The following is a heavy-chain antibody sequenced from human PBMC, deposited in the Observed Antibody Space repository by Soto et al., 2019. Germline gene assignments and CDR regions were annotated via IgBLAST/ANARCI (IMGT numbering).Heavy chain of an antibody. D-gene: IGHD5-12*01. CDR2: ISSSSSTI. Sequence: DVQLVESGGGLVQPGGSLRLSCAASGFTFRSYNMNWVRQAPGKGLDWLSYISSSSSTIYYADSVKGRLTISRDNAKNSLYLQMNSLRAAETAMYYCARGGTIAVTTIGDYWGQGTLVTVSS. CDR3: ARGGTIAVTTIGDY. CDR1: GFTFRSYN. V-gene: IGHV3-48*01. J-gene: IGHJ4*01.